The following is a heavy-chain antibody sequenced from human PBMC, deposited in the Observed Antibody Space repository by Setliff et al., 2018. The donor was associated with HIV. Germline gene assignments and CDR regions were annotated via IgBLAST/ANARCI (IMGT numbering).Heavy chain of an antibody. D-gene: IGHD5-12*01. CDR1: GFIFRSYN. Sequence: PGGSLRLSCAASGFIFRSYNINWVRQAPGKGLEWISSISGSSAYIYYADSVKGRFTISRGNAKNSLYLQMNSLRAEDTAVYYCARARLRNYYYYMDVWAKGTTVTVSS. CDR2: ISGSSAYI. CDR3: ARARLRNYYYYMDV. V-gene: IGHV3-21*01. J-gene: IGHJ6*03.